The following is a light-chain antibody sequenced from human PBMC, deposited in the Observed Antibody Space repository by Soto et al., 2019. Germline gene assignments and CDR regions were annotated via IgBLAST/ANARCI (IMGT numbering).Light chain of an antibody. J-gene: IGKJ5*01. CDR1: QSVRNSY. CDR3: QQYDNSPIT. Sequence: PGERATLSCRASQSVRNSYLAWYQQRPGQAPRLLISGASSRSTGIPDRFSGNGSGTDFTLTISRLEPEDFAVYYCQQYDNSPITFGQGTRLEIK. CDR2: GAS. V-gene: IGKV3-20*01.